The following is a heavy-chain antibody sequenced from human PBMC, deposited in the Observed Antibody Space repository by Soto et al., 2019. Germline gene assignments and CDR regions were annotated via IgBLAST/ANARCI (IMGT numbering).Heavy chain of an antibody. CDR1: GFTFSDYY. Sequence: PGGPLRLSCEGSGFTFSDYYISWIRQAPGKGLEWISYSSNSGTFSRYADSVKGRFTISRDNSKNTLYLQMNSLRAEDTAVYYCARDRDYSNYHYYFDYWGQGTLVTVSS. V-gene: IGHV3-11*06. J-gene: IGHJ4*02. CDR3: ARDRDYSNYHYYFDY. D-gene: IGHD4-4*01. CDR2: SSNSGTFS.